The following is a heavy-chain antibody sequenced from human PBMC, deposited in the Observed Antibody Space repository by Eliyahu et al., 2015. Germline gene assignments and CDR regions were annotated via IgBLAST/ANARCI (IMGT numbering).Heavy chain of an antibody. CDR3: ARDRGFGYSYGYDAFDI. D-gene: IGHD5-18*01. J-gene: IGHJ3*02. V-gene: IGHV3-48*02. Sequence: EVQLVESGGGLVQPGGSLRLSCAASGFTFSXXXMTWFPQAPGKGLEWVSYISSSSSTIYYADSVKGRFTISRDNAKNSLYLQMNSLRDEDTAVYYCARDRGFGYSYGYDAFDIWGQGTMVTVSS. CDR1: GFTFSXXX. CDR2: ISSSSSTI.